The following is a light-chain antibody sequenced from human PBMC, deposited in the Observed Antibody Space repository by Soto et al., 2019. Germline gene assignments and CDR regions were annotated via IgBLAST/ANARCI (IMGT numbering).Light chain of an antibody. CDR2: EGA. Sequence: QSALTQPASVSGSLGQSITIPCTGTSSDVGTSKLISWYQQHPRHAPKLIIHEGAKRPSGVSTRFSGSLSGNTASLTISGLQGDDEAEYYCCSYPGYGTVKFGGGTKLTVL. CDR3: CSYPGYGTVK. V-gene: IGLV2-23*01. CDR1: SSDVGTSKL. J-gene: IGLJ2*01.